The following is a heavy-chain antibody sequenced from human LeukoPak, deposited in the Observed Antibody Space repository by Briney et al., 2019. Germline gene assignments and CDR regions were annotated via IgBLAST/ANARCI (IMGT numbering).Heavy chain of an antibody. Sequence: PSQTLSPTCTVSGGSISSGGYYWSWIRQHPGKGLEWIGYIYYSGSTYYNPSLKSRVTISVDTSKNQFSLKLSSVTAADTAVYYCARDHLSSGFDYWGQGTLVTVSS. CDR1: GGSISSGGYY. CDR3: ARDHLSSGFDY. D-gene: IGHD3-22*01. CDR2: IYYSGST. J-gene: IGHJ4*02. V-gene: IGHV4-31*03.